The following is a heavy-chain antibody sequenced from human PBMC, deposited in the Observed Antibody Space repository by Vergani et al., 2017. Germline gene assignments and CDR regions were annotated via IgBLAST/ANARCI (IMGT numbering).Heavy chain of an antibody. V-gene: IGHV4-39*01. CDR2: IYYSGST. J-gene: IGHJ6*02. CDR1: GGSISSSSYY. Sequence: QLQLQESGPGLVKPSETLSLTCTVSGGSISSSSYYWGWIRQPPGKGLEWFGSIYYSGSTYYNPSLKSRVTISVDTSKNQFSLKLSSVTAADTAVYYCARHLAYCGGDCYPYYYGMDVWGQGP. CDR3: ARHLAYCGGDCYPYYYGMDV. D-gene: IGHD2-21*02.